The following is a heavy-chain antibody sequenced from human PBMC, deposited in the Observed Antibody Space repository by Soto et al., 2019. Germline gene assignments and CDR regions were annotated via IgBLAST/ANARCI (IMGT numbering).Heavy chain of an antibody. CDR1: GGSISSYY. CDR3: ATLGVTAELRSGKHMDV. Sequence: SETLSLTCTVSGGSISSYYWSWIRQPPGKGLEWIGYIYYSGSTNYNPSLKSRVTISVDTSKNQFSLKLSSVTAADTAVYYCATLGVTAELRSGKHMDVWGQGTTVTVSS. CDR2: IYYSGST. D-gene: IGHD7-27*01. V-gene: IGHV4-59*01. J-gene: IGHJ6*02.